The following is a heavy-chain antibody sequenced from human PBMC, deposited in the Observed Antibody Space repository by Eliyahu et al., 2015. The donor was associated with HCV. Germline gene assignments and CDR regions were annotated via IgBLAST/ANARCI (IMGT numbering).Heavy chain of an antibody. CDR2: IYYKWGH. J-gene: IGHJ6*02. CDR3: ARDYGGTQLWLLSYGMDV. V-gene: IGHV4-4*07. D-gene: IGHD5-18*01. Sequence: QVQLQESGPGLVKPSETLSLTCTVSGGSVSSYYWSWIRQPAGKGLEWIGRIYYKWGHQYTPSLKSRVTMSGDTSKNQFSLKLSSVTAADTAVYYCARDYGGTQLWLLSYGMDVWGQGTTVTVSS. CDR1: GGSVSSYY.